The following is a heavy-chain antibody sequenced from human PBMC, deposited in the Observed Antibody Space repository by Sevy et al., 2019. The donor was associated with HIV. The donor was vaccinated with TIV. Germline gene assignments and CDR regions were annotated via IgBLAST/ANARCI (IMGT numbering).Heavy chain of an antibody. Sequence: SETLSLTCTVSGGSINSDHWNWIRQPPGKGLEWIGYIYYTGGTNYNPSLKNRVTISVDRTKNQFSLKLTSVTAADRAVYYCARRNDFDIWGQGTMVTASS. J-gene: IGHJ3*02. CDR1: GGSINSDH. CDR3: ARRNDFDI. CDR2: IYYTGGT. V-gene: IGHV4-59*08.